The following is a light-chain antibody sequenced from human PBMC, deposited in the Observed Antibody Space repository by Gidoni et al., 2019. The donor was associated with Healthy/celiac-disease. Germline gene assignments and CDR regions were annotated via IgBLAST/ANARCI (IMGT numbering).Light chain of an antibody. CDR3: QQYNNWPPAIT. V-gene: IGKV3-15*01. J-gene: IGKJ5*01. CDR2: GAS. Sequence: EIVMTQPPATLSVSPGERATLSCRASPSVSSNLAWYQQKPGQAPRLLIYGASTRATGIPARFSGSGSGTEFTLTISSLQSEDFAVYYCQQYNNWPPAITFGQGTRLEIK. CDR1: PSVSSN.